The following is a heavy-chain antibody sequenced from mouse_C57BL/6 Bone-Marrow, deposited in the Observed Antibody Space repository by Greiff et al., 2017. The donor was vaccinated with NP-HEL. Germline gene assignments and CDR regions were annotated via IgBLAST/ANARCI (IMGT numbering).Heavy chain of an antibody. CDR2: IDPENGDT. CDR3: TTWREGFAY. Sequence: EVKLQQSGAELVRPGASVKLSCTASGFNFKDDYMHWVKQRPEQGLEWIGWIDPENGDTEYASKFQGKATITADTSSNTAYLQLSSLTSEDTAVYYCTTWREGFAYWGQGTLVTVSA. V-gene: IGHV14-4*01. J-gene: IGHJ3*01. CDR1: GFNFKDDY.